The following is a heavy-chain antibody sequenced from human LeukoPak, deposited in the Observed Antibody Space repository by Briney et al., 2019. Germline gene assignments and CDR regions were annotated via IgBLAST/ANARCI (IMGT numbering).Heavy chain of an antibody. CDR2: ISSSGSTI. CDR3: AQDYYDSSGYYLARFRPRRPNTYY. Sequence: GGSLRLSCAASGFTFSSYEMNWVRQAPGKGLEWVSYISSSGSTIYYADSVKGRFTISRDNAKNSLYLQMNSLRAEDTAVYYCAQDYYDSSGYYLARFRPRRPNTYYWGQGTLVTVSS. D-gene: IGHD3-22*01. CDR1: GFTFSSYE. J-gene: IGHJ4*02. V-gene: IGHV3-48*03.